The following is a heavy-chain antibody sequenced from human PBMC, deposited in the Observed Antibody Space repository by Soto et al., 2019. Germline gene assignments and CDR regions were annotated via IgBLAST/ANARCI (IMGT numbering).Heavy chain of an antibody. CDR2: INHTGGT. Sequence: SVTLSRACAVYCVYVNGDYWDWIRETPGKVLELIGEINHTGGTHYNPSLKSRVTMSVHTSKHQFSLRVSAVTAADTAIYYCATRITVFGLLIPPFDPWRQGTQVTVS. J-gene: IGHJ5*02. V-gene: IGHV4-34*01. CDR3: ATRITVFGLLIPPFDP. D-gene: IGHD3-3*01. CDR1: CVYVNGDY.